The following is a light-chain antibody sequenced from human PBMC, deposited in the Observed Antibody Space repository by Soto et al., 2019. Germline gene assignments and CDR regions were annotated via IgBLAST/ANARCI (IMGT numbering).Light chain of an antibody. V-gene: IGLV2-14*01. CDR2: EVS. CDR1: SSDVGGYNY. J-gene: IGLJ1*01. CDR3: SSYRTCGPFV. Sequence: QSALTQPASVSGSPGQSIAISCTGTSSDVGGYNYVSWYQQLPGKAPKLLISEVSNRPSGVSHRFSGSKSGNTASLTISGLQAEDEAAYYCSSYRTCGPFVFWTGTKVTVL.